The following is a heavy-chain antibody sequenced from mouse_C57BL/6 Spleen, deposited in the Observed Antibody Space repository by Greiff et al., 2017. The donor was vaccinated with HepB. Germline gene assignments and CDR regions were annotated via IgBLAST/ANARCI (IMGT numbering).Heavy chain of an antibody. CDR1: GYTFTSYT. D-gene: IGHD2-3*01. V-gene: IGHV1-4*01. Sequence: QVQLKQSGAELARPGASVKMSCKASGYTFTSYTMHWVKQRPGQGMEWIGYINPSSGYTKYNQKFKDKATLTADKSSSTAYMQLSSLTSEDSAVYYCARLGDGYLYYFDYWGQGTTLTVSS. CDR2: INPSSGYT. J-gene: IGHJ2*01. CDR3: ARLGDGYLYYFDY.